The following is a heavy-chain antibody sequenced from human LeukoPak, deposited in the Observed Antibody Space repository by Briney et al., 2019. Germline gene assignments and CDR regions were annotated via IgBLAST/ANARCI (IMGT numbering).Heavy chain of an antibody. CDR3: ARALSQQLIRYSQD. J-gene: IGHJ1*01. D-gene: IGHD1-1*01. V-gene: IGHV3-23*01. CDR2: ISGSGGNS. CDR1: GFTFSDYY. Sequence: GGSLRLSCSASGFTFSDYYMSWIRQAPGKGLEWVSGISGSGGNSYYADSVKGRFTISRDNSKNTLYLQMNSLRADDTAVYYCARALSQQLIRYSQDWGQGTLVTVSS.